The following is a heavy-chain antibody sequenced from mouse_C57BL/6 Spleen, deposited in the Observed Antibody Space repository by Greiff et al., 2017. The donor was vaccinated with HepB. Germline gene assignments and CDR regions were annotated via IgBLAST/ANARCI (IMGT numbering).Heavy chain of an antibody. CDR1: GYTFTSYW. CDR3: ARGSNYRFAY. J-gene: IGHJ3*01. V-gene: IGHV1-52*01. D-gene: IGHD2-5*01. CDR2: IDPSDSET. Sequence: QVQLQQPWAELVRPGSSVKLSCKASGYTFTSYWMHWVKQRPIQGLEWIGNIDPSDSETHYNQKFKDKATLTVDKSSSTAYMQLSSLTSEDSAVYYCARGSNYRFAYWGQGTLVTVSA.